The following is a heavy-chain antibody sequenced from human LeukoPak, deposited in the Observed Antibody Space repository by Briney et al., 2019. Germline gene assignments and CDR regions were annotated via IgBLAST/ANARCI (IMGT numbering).Heavy chain of an antibody. CDR2: INTDGSST. Sequence: GGSLRLSCAASGLTFSSYWMHWVRQAPGKGLVWVSRINTDGSSTSYADSVKGRFTISRDNAKNTLYLQMNSLRAEDTAVYYCARDGGVRGVFDYWGQGTLVTVSS. V-gene: IGHV3-74*01. J-gene: IGHJ4*02. D-gene: IGHD3-10*01. CDR1: GLTFSSYW. CDR3: ARDGGVRGVFDY.